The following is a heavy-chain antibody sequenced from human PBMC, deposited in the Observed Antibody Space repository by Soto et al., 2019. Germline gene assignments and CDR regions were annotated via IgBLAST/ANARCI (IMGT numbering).Heavy chain of an antibody. D-gene: IGHD6-19*01. V-gene: IGHV4-59*08. CDR3: ARHLSSGWTYYYYGMDV. J-gene: IGHJ6*02. Sequence: SETLSLTCTVSGGSISSYYWSWIRQPPGKGLEWIGYIYYSGSTNYNPSLKSRVTISVDTSKNQFSLKLSSVTAADTAVYYCARHLSSGWTYYYYGMDVWGQGTTVTVSS. CDR1: GGSISSYY. CDR2: IYYSGST.